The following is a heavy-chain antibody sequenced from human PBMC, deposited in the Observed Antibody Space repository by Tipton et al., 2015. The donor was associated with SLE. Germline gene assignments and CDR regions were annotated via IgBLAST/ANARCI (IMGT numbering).Heavy chain of an antibody. CDR3: ARDGSQSGSSWLDY. Sequence: QLVQSGAEVKKPGASVKVSCKASGYTFSSYGISWVRQAPGQGLEWMGWISAYNGNTHYAQKLQGRVTVTTDTSTSTAYMDLRSLRSDDTAVYYCARDGSQSGSSWLDYWGQGTQVTVSS. CDR1: GYTFSSYG. V-gene: IGHV1-18*01. CDR2: ISAYNGNT. D-gene: IGHD6-13*01. J-gene: IGHJ4*02.